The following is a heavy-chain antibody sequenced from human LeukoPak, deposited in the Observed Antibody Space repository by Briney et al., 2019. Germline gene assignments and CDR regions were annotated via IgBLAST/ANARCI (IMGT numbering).Heavy chain of an antibody. CDR3: EKEVGHNGRFDY. CDR2: IDPNSAGT. D-gene: IGHD1-1*01. J-gene: IGHJ4*02. CDR1: GYTFTDYF. V-gene: IGHV1-2*02. Sequence: ASVKVSCTASGYTFTDYFMHWVRQTPGQGLEWMGWIDPNSAGTLYSQKFQGRVSMTRDMSINTIYMELSSLRSDDTAVYYCEKEVGHNGRFDYWGQGTLVTVSP.